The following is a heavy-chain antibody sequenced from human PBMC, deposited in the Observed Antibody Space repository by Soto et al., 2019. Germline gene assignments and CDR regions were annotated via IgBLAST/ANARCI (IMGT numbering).Heavy chain of an antibody. Sequence: ASVKVSCKASGYTFTSYYMHWVRQAPGQGLEWMGIINPSGGSTSYAQKFQGRVTMTRDTSTSTVYMELSSLRSEDTAVYYCARDLTAFIGGPGANYFDYWGQGTLVTVSS. CDR3: ARDLTAFIGGPGANYFDY. V-gene: IGHV1-46*01. CDR2: INPSGGST. J-gene: IGHJ4*02. D-gene: IGHD3-16*01. CDR1: GYTFTSYY.